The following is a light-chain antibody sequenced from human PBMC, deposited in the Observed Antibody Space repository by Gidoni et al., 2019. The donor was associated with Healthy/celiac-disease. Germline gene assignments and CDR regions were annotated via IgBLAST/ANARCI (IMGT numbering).Light chain of an antibody. CDR1: SRDVGGYNY. CDR2: DVS. V-gene: IGLV2-11*01. Sequence: QSALTQPLSVSGSPGQSVTISCTGTSRDVGGYNYVPWYQQHPGKAPKLMIYDVSKRPSGVPDRFSGSKSGNTASLTISGLQAEDEADYYCCSYAGSYTGVFGTGTKVTVL. J-gene: IGLJ1*01. CDR3: CSYAGSYTGV.